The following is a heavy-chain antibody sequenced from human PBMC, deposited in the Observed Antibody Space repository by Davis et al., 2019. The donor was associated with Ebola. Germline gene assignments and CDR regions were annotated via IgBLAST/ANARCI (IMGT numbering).Heavy chain of an antibody. CDR3: VRDGCPGGSCYCGDY. D-gene: IGHD2-15*01. V-gene: IGHV4-4*07. J-gene: IGHJ4*02. CDR1: GGSISSHY. Sequence: PSETLSLTCTVSGGSISSHYWSWIRQPAGKGLEWIGRIYTSGRTNYNPSLKSRVTMSVDTSKNQLSLRLSSVTAADTAVYYCVRDGCPGGSCYCGDYWGQGTLVTVSS. CDR2: IYTSGRT.